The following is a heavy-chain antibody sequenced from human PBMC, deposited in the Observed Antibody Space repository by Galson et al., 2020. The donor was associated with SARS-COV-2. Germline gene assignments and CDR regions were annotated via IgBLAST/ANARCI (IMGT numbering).Heavy chain of an antibody. CDR3: ARGVTTIFGVVSYFDY. D-gene: IGHD3-3*01. CDR2: IYYSGST. CDR1: GGYISSGGYY. Sequence: SQTLSLTCTVSGGYISSGGYYWSWIRQHPGKGLEWIGYIYYSGSTYYNPSLKSRVTISVDTSKNQFSLKLSSVTAADTAVYYCARGVTTIFGVVSYFDYLGQGTLVTVSS. V-gene: IGHV4-31*03. J-gene: IGHJ4*02.